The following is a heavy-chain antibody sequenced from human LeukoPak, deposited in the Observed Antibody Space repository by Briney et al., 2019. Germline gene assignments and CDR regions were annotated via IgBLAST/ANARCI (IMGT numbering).Heavy chain of an antibody. CDR2: ITWTTSI. CDR3: ARDPGNSGYGMDV. V-gene: IGHV3-48*02. CDR1: GFSVSTYS. J-gene: IGHJ6*02. Sequence: GGSLRLSCAVSGFSVSTYSMNWVRQAPGKGLEWVSHITWTTSIYYADPVQGRFTVSRDSAKNSLYLQMNSLRDEDTAVYYCARDPGNSGYGMDVWGQGTTVIVSS. D-gene: IGHD5-12*01.